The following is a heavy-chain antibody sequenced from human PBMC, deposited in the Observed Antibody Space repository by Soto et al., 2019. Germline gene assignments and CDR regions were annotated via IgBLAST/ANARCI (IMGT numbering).Heavy chain of an antibody. V-gene: IGHV3-48*03. Sequence: GGSLRLSCAVSGFTFSSYEMSWVRQAPGKGLEWVSYISTSGSNIYYADSVKGRFTISRDNAKSSLSLQLNSLRAEDTAVYYCARSPAVYYYESSGYVDYWGPGTLVTVSS. CDR2: ISTSGSNI. CDR3: ARSPAVYYYESSGYVDY. J-gene: IGHJ4*02. CDR1: GFTFSSYE. D-gene: IGHD3-22*01.